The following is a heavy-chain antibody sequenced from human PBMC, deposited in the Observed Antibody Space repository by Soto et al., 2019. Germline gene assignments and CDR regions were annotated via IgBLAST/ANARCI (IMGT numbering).Heavy chain of an antibody. J-gene: IGHJ5*02. V-gene: IGHV3-21*01. CDR2: ISSSSSYI. CDR1: GFTFSSYS. CDR3: ARKTGDITTTGPFDP. Sequence: GGSLNLSCAASGFTFSSYSMNRVRQAPGKGLEWVSSISSSSSYIYYADSVKGRFTISRDNAKNSLYLQMNSLRAEDTAVYYCARKTGDITTTGPFDPWGQGTLVTVSS. D-gene: IGHD3-3*01.